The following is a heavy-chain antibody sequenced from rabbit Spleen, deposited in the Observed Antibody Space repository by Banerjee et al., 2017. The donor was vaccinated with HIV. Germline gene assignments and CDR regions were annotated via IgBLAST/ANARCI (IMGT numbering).Heavy chain of an antibody. J-gene: IGHJ4*01. CDR1: GVSFSGSSY. D-gene: IGHD1-1*01. CDR2: INIVTGKS. Sequence: QSLEESGGDLVKPGASLTLTCTASGVSFSGSSYMCWVRQAPGKGLEWIACINIVTGKSVYASWAKGRFTMSRTSSTTVTLQMTSLTAADTATYFCARDLVAVIGWNFNLWGQGTLVTVS. V-gene: IGHV1S40*01. CDR3: ARDLVAVIGWNFNL.